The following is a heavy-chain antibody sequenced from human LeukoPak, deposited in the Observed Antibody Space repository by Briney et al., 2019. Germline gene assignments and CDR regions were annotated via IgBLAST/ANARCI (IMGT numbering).Heavy chain of an antibody. CDR1: GFTFSSFE. CDR2: ISSSGSII. CDR3: ARVKGIVGVRYFDY. D-gene: IGHD1-26*01. J-gene: IGHJ4*02. Sequence: GGSLRLSCAASGFTFSSFEMNWVRQAPGKGLEWVSYISSSGSIIYYADPVKGRFTISRDNAKNSLYLQMNSLRAEDTALYYCARVKGIVGVRYFDYWGQGTLVTVSS. V-gene: IGHV3-48*03.